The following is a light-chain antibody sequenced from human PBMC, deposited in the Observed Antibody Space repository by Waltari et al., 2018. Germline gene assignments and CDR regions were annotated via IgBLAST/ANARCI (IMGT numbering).Light chain of an antibody. CDR3: NSRDTSGHHVL. J-gene: IGLJ2*01. CDR1: SLRSYY. V-gene: IGLV3-19*01. Sequence: SSELTQDPAVSVALGQTVRIPCQGDSLRSYYSSGYQQKPGQAPLLVIYAKDIRPSGIPDRFSGSRSGNTASLTITGAQAEDEADYYCNSRDTSGHHVLFGGGTKVTVL. CDR2: AKD.